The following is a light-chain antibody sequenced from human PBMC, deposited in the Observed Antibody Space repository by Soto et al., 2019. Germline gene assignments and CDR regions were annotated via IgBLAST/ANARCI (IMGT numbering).Light chain of an antibody. CDR1: QSIRSW. Sequence: DLQMTQSPSTLSQSIGDIVTITCRASQSIRSWLDWYQQKPGRAPKLLIDDASSLESGVPSRFSGSGSGTEFPLTISRLQPDDFAIYYCQQYNSSWTFGQGTKVEIK. CDR2: DAS. J-gene: IGKJ1*01. CDR3: QQYNSSWT. V-gene: IGKV1-5*01.